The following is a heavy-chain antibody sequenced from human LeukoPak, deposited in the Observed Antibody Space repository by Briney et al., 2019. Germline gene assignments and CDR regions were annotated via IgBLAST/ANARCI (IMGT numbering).Heavy chain of an antibody. Sequence: GGSLRLSCAASGFTFNNYAMSWVRQAPGKGLEWVSRIYDSSDRTYYADSVKGRFTISRDNSKNTLYLQMNSLRAEDTAVYYCAKEGCSSASCSFFVYWRQGTLVTVSS. J-gene: IGHJ4*02. CDR2: IYDSSDRT. D-gene: IGHD2-2*01. CDR1: GFTFNNYA. CDR3: AKEGCSSASCSFFVY. V-gene: IGHV3-23*01.